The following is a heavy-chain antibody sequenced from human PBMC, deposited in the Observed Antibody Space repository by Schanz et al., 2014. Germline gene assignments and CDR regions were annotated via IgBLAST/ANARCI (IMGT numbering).Heavy chain of an antibody. V-gene: IGHV3-48*01. D-gene: IGHD3-10*01. CDR2: VSRSTPDI. CDR1: GFGFSSYS. Sequence: EVQLLESGGGLVQPGGSLRLSCAASGFGFSSYSMNWVRQAPGKGLEWVSYVSRSTPDIYYADSVKGRFTISRDNSKNTLYLQMNSLRAEDTALYYCVRDELLWFGEVLSLDYWGQGALVTVSS. CDR3: VRDELLWFGEVLSLDY. J-gene: IGHJ4*02.